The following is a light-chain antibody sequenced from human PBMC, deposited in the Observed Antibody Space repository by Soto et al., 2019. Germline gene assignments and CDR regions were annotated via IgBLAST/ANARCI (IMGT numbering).Light chain of an antibody. CDR1: QSVSSR. J-gene: IGKJ1*01. Sequence: DTVMTQSPATLSVSPGERATLSCRASQSVSSRLAWYQQKPGQAPRLLIYGASTRATGIPARFTGSGSGTEFTLTISSLQSEDFAFYYCQQYNDWPRTLGQGTKVDIK. CDR2: GAS. V-gene: IGKV3-15*01. CDR3: QQYNDWPRT.